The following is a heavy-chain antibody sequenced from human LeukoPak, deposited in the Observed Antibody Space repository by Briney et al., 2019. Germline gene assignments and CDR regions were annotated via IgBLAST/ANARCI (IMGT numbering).Heavy chain of an antibody. CDR1: GGSISTNNW. D-gene: IGHD4-23*01. CDR2: IYHSGST. Sequence: SDTLTLTCAVSGGSISTNNWWHWIRQSPGRGLEWIGEIYHSGSTNYNPSLKSRVTISVDTSKNQFSLKANSVTAADTATYYCAIEVAAGSYSGLDYWGQGTLVTVSS. CDR3: AIEVAAGSYSGLDY. V-gene: IGHV4-4*02. J-gene: IGHJ4*02.